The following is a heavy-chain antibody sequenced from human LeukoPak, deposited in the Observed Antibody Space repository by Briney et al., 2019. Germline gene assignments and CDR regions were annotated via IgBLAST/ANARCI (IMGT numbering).Heavy chain of an antibody. D-gene: IGHD1-1*01. V-gene: IGHV4-59*01. J-gene: IGHJ4*02. CDR2: IYYSGST. CDR3: AIGTWYNYFDY. Sequence: SETLSLTCTVSGGSISTYYWSWVRQPPGKGLEWIGYIYYSGSTKYNPSLKSRVTMSVDTSKNQFSLKLSSVTAADTAVYYCAIGTWYNYFDYWGQGTLVTVSS. CDR1: GGSISTYY.